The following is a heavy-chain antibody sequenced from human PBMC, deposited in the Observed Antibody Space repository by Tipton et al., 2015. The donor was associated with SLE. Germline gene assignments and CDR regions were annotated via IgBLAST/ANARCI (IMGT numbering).Heavy chain of an antibody. J-gene: IGHJ4*02. D-gene: IGHD1-1*01. CDR3: YGIDY. CDR2: IKQDGSEK. CDR1: GFTFSSYW. Sequence: SGFTFSSYWMSWVRQAPGKGLGWVANIKQDGSEKYYVDSVKGRFTISRDNAKNSLYLQMNSLRAEDTAVYYCYGIDYWGQGTLVTVSS. V-gene: IGHV3-7*01.